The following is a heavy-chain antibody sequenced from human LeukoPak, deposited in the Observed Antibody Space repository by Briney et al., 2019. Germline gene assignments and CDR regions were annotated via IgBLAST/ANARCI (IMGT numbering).Heavy chain of an antibody. CDR1: GGTFSSYA. D-gene: IGHD2-2*01. CDR3: ARARGRAMREGRATPGFYYYMDV. CDR2: KLPVLGTA. Sequence: GASVKVSCKASGGTFSSYAISWVRQAPGQGLEWMGGKLPVLGTANYAQRFQGRVTITTDESTSTAYMGLSSLRSEDTAVYFCARARGRAMREGRATPGFYYYMDVWGKGTTVTVSS. J-gene: IGHJ6*03. V-gene: IGHV1-69*05.